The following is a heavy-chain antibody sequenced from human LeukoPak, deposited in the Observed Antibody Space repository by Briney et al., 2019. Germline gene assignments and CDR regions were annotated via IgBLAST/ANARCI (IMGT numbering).Heavy chain of an antibody. CDR2: IYYSGST. Sequence: KASETLSLTCTVSGGSISSYYWSWIRQPPGKGLEWIGYIYYSGSTNYNPSLKSRVTISVDTSKNQFSLKLSSVTAADTAVYYCASRYYGDSYYGMDIWGQGTSVTVSS. D-gene: IGHD4-17*01. CDR1: GGSISSYY. J-gene: IGHJ6*02. CDR3: ASRYYGDSYYGMDI. V-gene: IGHV4-59*01.